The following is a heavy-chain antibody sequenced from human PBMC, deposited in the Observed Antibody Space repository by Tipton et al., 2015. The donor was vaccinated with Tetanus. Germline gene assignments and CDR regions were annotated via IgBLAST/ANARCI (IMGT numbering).Heavy chain of an antibody. CDR1: GGSISSGGYY. D-gene: IGHD2-2*01. CDR3: AKDFGAYVVPAANYYYYYGMDV. J-gene: IGHJ6*02. V-gene: IGHV3-9*01. Sequence: SLRLSCTVSGGSISSGGYYWSWIRQHPGKGLEWVSGISWNSGSIGYADSVKGRFTISRDNAKNSLYLQMNSLRAEDTALYYCAKDFGAYVVPAANYYYYYGMDVWGQGTTVTVSS. CDR2: ISWNSGSI.